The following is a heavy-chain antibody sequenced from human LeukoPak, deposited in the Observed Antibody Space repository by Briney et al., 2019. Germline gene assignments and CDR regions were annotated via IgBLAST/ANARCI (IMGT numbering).Heavy chain of an antibody. CDR1: GFSVSSTY. D-gene: IGHD1-26*01. CDR3: ARALYNGHADVFDY. V-gene: IGHV3-66*01. Sequence: PGESLRLSCAASGFSVSSTYMSWVRQAPGKGLEFVSVIYSGDSTHYADSLKGRFTVSRDNSKNTVYLQMDSLRAEDTAVYYCARALYNGHADVFDYWGQGTLVTVSS. CDR2: IYSGDST. J-gene: IGHJ4*02.